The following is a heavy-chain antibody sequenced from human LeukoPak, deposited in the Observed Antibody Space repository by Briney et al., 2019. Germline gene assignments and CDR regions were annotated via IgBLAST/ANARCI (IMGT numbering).Heavy chain of an antibody. V-gene: IGHV1-2*02. J-gene: IGHJ3*02. CDR3: ARDKARVVVIPDAFDI. Sequence: ASVKVSCKASGYTFTGYYMHWVRQAPGQGLEWMGWINPNSGGTNYAQKFQGRVTMTRETSISTAYMELSRLRSDDTAAYYCARDKARVVVIPDAFDIWGQGTMVTVSS. CDR2: INPNSGGT. D-gene: IGHD3-22*01. CDR1: GYTFTGYY.